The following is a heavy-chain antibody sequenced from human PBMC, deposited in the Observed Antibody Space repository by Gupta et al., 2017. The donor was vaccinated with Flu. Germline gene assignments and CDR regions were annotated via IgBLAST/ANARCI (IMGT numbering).Heavy chain of an antibody. J-gene: IGHJ4*02. V-gene: IGHV3-21*01. CDR3: ARDPQYCSSTSCFHY. Sequence: EVQLVESGGGLVKPGGSLRLSCAASGFTFSSYSMNWVRQAPGKGLEWVSSISSSSSYIYYADSVKGRFTISRDNAKNSLYLQMNSLRAEDTAVYYCARDPQYCSSTSCFHYWGQGTLGHRLL. D-gene: IGHD2-2*01. CDR2: ISSSSSYI. CDR1: GFTFSSYS.